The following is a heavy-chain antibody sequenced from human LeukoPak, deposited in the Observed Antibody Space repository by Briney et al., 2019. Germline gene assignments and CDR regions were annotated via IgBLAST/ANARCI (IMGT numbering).Heavy chain of an antibody. CDR1: GYTFTDYY. CDR3: ALCGGDCYYFDY. Sequence: ASVKISCKVSGYTFTDYYMHWVQQAPGKGLGWMGLVDPEDGETIYAEKFQGRVTMTRDTSTSTVYMELSSLRSEDTAVYYCALCGGDCYYFDYWGQGTLVTVSS. CDR2: VDPEDGET. V-gene: IGHV1-69-2*01. D-gene: IGHD2-21*01. J-gene: IGHJ4*02.